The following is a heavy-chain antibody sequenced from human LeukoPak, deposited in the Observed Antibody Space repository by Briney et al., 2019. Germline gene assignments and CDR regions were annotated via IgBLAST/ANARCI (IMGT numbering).Heavy chain of an antibody. D-gene: IGHD5-12*01. CDR2: IYSGGDT. CDR1: GITLSNYG. Sequence: GGSLRLSCAVSGITLSNYGMSWVRQAPGKGLEWVSVIYSGGDTYYADSVKGRFTISRDNSKNTLYLQMNTLRAEDTAVYYCARASGYSGYDPFDYWGQGTLVTVSS. CDR3: ARASGYSGYDPFDY. V-gene: IGHV3-53*01. J-gene: IGHJ4*02.